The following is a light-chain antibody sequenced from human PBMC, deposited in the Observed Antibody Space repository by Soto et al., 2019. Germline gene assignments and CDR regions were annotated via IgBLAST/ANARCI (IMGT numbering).Light chain of an antibody. CDR3: QQAISFPFT. V-gene: IGKV1-9*01. CDR1: QGIGSD. Sequence: QLTQSPSSLSASVGDRFTSTGVASQGIGSDLAWYQQKPGRAKKLLIFGAYTLQSGVTSRFSGSGSGTDFTLTVSSLQPEDFATYYCQQAISFPFTVGQGTRLEIK. J-gene: IGKJ5*01. CDR2: GAY.